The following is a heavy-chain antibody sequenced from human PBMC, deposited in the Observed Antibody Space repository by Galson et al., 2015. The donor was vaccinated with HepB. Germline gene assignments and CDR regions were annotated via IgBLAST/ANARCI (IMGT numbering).Heavy chain of an antibody. J-gene: IGHJ3*02. CDR3: ARERGGDYGDFNAFDI. Sequence: SVKVSCKASGYTFTSYGISWVRQAPGQGLEWMGWISAYNGNTNYAQKLQGRVTMTTDTSTSTAYMELRSLRSDDTAVYYCARERGGDYGDFNAFDIWGQGTMVTVSS. V-gene: IGHV1-18*01. D-gene: IGHD4-17*01. CDR1: GYTFTSYG. CDR2: ISAYNGNT.